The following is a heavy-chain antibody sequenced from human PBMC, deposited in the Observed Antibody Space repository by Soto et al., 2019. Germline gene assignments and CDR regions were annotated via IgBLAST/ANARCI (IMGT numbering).Heavy chain of an antibody. V-gene: IGHV3-48*03. CDR2: ISSSGSTI. Sequence: GGSLRLSCAASGFTFSSYEMNWARQAPGKGLEWVSYISSSGSTIYYADSVKGRFTISRDNAKNSLYLQMNSLRAEDTAVYYCARGGLAAAGFAGHYYGMDVWGQGTTVTVSS. D-gene: IGHD6-13*01. CDR3: ARGGLAAAGFAGHYYGMDV. J-gene: IGHJ6*02. CDR1: GFTFSSYE.